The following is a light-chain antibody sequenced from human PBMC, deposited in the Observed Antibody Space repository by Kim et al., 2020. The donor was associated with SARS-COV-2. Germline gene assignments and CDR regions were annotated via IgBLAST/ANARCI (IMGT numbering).Light chain of an antibody. CDR2: DVS. CDR3: SSYTSSSTWV. V-gene: IGLV2-14*01. CDR1: SSDVGGYNY. J-gene: IGLJ3*02. Sequence: QSVLTQPASVSGSPGQSITISCTGTSSDVGGYNYVSWYQQLPGKAPKLMIYDVSKRPSGVSNRFSGSKSGNTASLTISGLQAEDEADYYCSSYTSSSTWVFGGGTQLTVL.